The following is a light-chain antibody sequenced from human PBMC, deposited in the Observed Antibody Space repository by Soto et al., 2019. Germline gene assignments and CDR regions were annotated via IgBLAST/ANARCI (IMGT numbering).Light chain of an antibody. CDR1: QSISSL. CDR3: QQYNSYPLT. J-gene: IGKJ5*01. CDR2: KAS. V-gene: IGKV1-5*03. Sequence: DIQMTQSPSTLSASVGDRVTITCRASQSISSLLAWYQQKPGRPPTLLIYKASTLDSGVPSRFSGSGSGTEFTLTISSLQPDDFATYYCQQYNSYPLTFGQGTRLEIK.